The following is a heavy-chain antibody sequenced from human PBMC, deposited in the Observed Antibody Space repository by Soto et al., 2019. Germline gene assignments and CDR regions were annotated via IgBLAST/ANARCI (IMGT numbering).Heavy chain of an antibody. J-gene: IGHJ6*02. V-gene: IGHV1-46*01. CDR3: ATHIAEARGMDV. CDR2: INPSGGST. Sequence: ASVKVSCKAAGYTFTSYYMHWVRQAPGQGLEWMGIINPSGGSTSYAQKFQGRVTMTRDTSTSTGYMELSSLRSDDTAVYYCATHIAEARGMDVWGQGTTVTVSS. CDR1: GYTFTSYY. D-gene: IGHD6-13*01.